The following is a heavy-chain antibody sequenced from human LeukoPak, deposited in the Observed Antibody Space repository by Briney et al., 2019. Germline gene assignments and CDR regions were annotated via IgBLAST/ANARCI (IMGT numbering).Heavy chain of an antibody. CDR2: ITPGGGT. Sequence: ASVKVSCKASGYTFTSYAMHWVRQAPGQEVEWMGWITPGGGTNFPQKFQGRVAITWDTSITTAYMDLSRLTSDDTTVYYCARDRYGSGRNDAFDIWGQGTMVTVSS. J-gene: IGHJ3*02. V-gene: IGHV1-2*02. D-gene: IGHD3-10*01. CDR1: GYTFTSYA. CDR3: ARDRYGSGRNDAFDI.